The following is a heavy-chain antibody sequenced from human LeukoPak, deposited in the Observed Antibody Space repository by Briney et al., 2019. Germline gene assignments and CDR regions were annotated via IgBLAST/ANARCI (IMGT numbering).Heavy chain of an antibody. CDR2: INHSGST. J-gene: IGHJ4*02. Sequence: SETLSLTCAVYGGSFSGYYWSWIRQPPGKGLEWIGEINHSGSTNYNPSLKSRVTISVDTSKNQFSLRLSSVTAAGTAVYYCATTYYYDSSGYYYDYWGQGTLVTVSS. V-gene: IGHV4-34*01. CDR3: ATTYYYDSSGYYYDY. D-gene: IGHD3-22*01. CDR1: GGSFSGYY.